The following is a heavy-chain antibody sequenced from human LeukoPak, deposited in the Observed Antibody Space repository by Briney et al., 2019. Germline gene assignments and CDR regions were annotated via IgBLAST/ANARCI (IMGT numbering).Heavy chain of an antibody. V-gene: IGHV3-21*01. CDR3: ARGIVATLDYFDY. J-gene: IGHJ4*02. CDR2: ISSSSSYI. CDR1: GFTFSSYS. Sequence: GGSLRLSCAASGFTFSSYSMNWVRQSPGKGLEWVSSISSSSSYIYYADSVKGRFTISRDNAKNSLYLQMNSLRAEDTAVYYCARGIVATLDYFDYWGQGTLVTVSS. D-gene: IGHD5-12*01.